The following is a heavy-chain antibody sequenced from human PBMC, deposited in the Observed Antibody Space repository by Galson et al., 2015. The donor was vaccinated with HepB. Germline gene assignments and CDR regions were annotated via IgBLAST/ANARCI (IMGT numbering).Heavy chain of an antibody. Sequence: SLRLSCAACGFTFTSYGMSWVRQAPGKGLECVSAICRGGDTSDYADSVKGRFTVSRDSSTNTLYLQMNGLRADDTAIYYCVRGTTAPDYWGQGTLVTVSS. CDR2: ICRGGDTS. CDR3: VRGTTAPDY. V-gene: IGHV3-23*01. D-gene: IGHD2/OR15-2a*01. CDR1: GFTFTSYG. J-gene: IGHJ4*02.